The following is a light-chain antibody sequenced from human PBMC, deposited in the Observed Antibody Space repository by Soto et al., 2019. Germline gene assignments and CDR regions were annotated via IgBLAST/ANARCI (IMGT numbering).Light chain of an antibody. Sequence: QSVLTQPPSASGSPGQSVTISCTGTSSDVGGYNFVSWYQQHPGKAPKLMIYEVDKRPSGVPDRFSGSKSGNTASLTVSGLQAEDEADYYCISYAVTTPYVFGTGTKLTVL. CDR3: ISYAVTTPYV. CDR1: SSDVGGYNF. V-gene: IGLV2-8*01. CDR2: EVD. J-gene: IGLJ1*01.